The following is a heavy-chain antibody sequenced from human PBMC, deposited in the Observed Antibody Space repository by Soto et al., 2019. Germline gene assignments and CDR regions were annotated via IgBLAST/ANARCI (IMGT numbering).Heavy chain of an antibody. Sequence: QLQLQESGPGLVKPSETLSLTCTVSGGSISSSSYYWGWIRQPPGKGLEWIGSIYYSGSTYYNPSLKSRVSISVDTSKNQFSLKRSSVTAADTAVYYCARLDGDDRNAFDIWGQWTIVTVSS. J-gene: IGHJ3*02. CDR2: IYYSGST. D-gene: IGHD4-17*01. CDR3: ARLDGDDRNAFDI. V-gene: IGHV4-39*01. CDR1: GGSISSSSYY.